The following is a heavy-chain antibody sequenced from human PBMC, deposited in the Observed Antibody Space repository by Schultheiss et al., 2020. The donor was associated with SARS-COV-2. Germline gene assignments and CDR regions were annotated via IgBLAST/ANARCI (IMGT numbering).Heavy chain of an antibody. D-gene: IGHD6-13*01. CDR1: GYTFTSYY. CDR2: INPSGGST. Sequence: ASVKVSCKASGYTFTSYYMHWVRQAPGQGLEWMGIINPSGGSTSYAQKFQGRVTMTRDTSTSTVYMELSSLRSADTAVYYCATYPRGIALADWGQGTLVTVSS. V-gene: IGHV1-46*01. CDR3: ATYPRGIALAD. J-gene: IGHJ1*01.